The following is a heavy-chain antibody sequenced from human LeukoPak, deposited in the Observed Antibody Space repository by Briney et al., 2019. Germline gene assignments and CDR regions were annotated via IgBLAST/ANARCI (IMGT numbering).Heavy chain of an antibody. D-gene: IGHD2-21*02. CDR2: IYSGGST. J-gene: IGHJ6*02. Sequence: QTGGSLRLSCAASGFTVSSNYMSWVRQAPGKGLEWVSVIYSGGSTYYADSVKGRFTISRDNSKNTLYLQMNSLRAEDTAVYYCARGHDSAYYYYGMDVWGQGTTVTVSS. CDR3: ARGHDSAYYYYGMDV. CDR1: GFTVSSNY. V-gene: IGHV3-53*01.